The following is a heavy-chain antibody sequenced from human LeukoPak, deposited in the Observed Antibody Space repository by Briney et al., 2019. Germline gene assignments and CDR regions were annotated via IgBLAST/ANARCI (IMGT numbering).Heavy chain of an antibody. CDR2: IYYSGST. J-gene: IGHJ3*02. D-gene: IGHD3-22*01. Sequence: PSETLSLTCTVSGGSISSYYWSWVRQPPGKGLEWIGYIYYSGSTNYNPSLKSRVTMSVDTSKNQFSLKLSSVTAADTAVYYCARGSSEYAFDIWGQGTMVTVSS. V-gene: IGHV4-59*01. CDR3: ARGSSEYAFDI. CDR1: GGSISSYY.